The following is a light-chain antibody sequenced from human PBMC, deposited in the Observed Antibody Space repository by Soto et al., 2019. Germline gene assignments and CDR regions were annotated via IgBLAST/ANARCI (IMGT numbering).Light chain of an antibody. CDR3: QKYTFAPYT. CDR2: AAS. CDR1: QGVSND. Sequence: DIQMTQSPSSLSASVGDRVTITCRASQGVSNDLAWYQQRPGKVPKLLIYAASTLQSGVPSRFSGSGSGTDFTLTISSLQPEDVATYYCQKYTFAPYTFGPGTTVDIK. V-gene: IGKV1-27*01. J-gene: IGKJ3*01.